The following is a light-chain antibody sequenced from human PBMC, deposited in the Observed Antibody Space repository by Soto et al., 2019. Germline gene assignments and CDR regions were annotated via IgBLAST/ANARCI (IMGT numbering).Light chain of an antibody. CDR1: QSVSSY. V-gene: IGKV3-11*01. CDR2: DAS. J-gene: IGKJ4*01. Sequence: EIVLTQSPGTLSLSPGERATLSCRASQSVSSYLAWYQQKPGQAPRLLIYDASNRATGIPARFSGSGSGTDFPLTISSLEPKDFAVYYCQQRSNWPRALTFGGGTKVEIK. CDR3: QQRSNWPRALT.